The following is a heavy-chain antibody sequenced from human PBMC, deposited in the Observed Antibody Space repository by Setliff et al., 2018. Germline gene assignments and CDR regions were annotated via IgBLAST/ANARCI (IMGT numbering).Heavy chain of an antibody. CDR3: AKDARGGHGWFDP. CDR1: GFTFSSYG. Sequence: GESLKISCAASGFTFSSYGMHWVRQAPGKGLEWVAVIWYDGSNKYYADSVKGRFTISRDNSKNTLYLQMNSLRAEDTAVYYCAKDARGGHGWFDPWGQGTLVTV. J-gene: IGHJ5*02. D-gene: IGHD3-10*01. CDR2: IWYDGSNK. V-gene: IGHV3-30*02.